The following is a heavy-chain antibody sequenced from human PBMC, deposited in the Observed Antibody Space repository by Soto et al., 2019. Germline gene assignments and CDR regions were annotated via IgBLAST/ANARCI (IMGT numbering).Heavy chain of an antibody. CDR3: AVITIPFLPTNCGMDV. CDR2: ISYDGSNK. D-gene: IGHD3-22*01. CDR1: GFTFSSYG. V-gene: IGHV3-30*03. J-gene: IGHJ6*02. Sequence: GGSLRLSCAASGFTFSSYGMHWVRQAPGKGLEWVAVISYDGSNKYYADSVKGRFTISRDNSKNTLYLQMNSLRAEDTAVYYCAVITIPFLPTNCGMDVWGQRTTVTVSS.